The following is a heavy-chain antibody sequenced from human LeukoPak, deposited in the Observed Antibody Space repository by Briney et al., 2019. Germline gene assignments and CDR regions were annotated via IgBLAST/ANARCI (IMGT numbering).Heavy chain of an antibody. CDR1: GGSISSYY. D-gene: IGHD3-9*01. CDR3: ARGKVDRRDILTLRYYYYGMDV. CDR2: IYTSGST. J-gene: IGHJ6*04. Sequence: SETLSLTCTVSGGSISSYYWSWIRQPAGRGLEWIGRIYTSGSTNYNPSLKSRVTMSVDTSKNQFSLKLSSVTAADTAVYYCARGKVDRRDILTLRYYYYGMDVWGKGTTVTVSS. V-gene: IGHV4-4*07.